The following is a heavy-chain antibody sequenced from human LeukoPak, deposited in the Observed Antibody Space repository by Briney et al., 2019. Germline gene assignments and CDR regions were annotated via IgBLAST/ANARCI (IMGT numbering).Heavy chain of an antibody. CDR3: ALPDSSVYYYFDY. D-gene: IGHD3-22*01. CDR1: GFTFSSYA. Sequence: GGSLRLSCAASGFTFSSYAMHWVRQAPGKGLEWVAVISYDGSNKYYADSVKGRFTISRDNSKNTLYLQMNSLRVEDTAVYYCALPDSSVYYYFDYWGQGTLVTVSS. J-gene: IGHJ4*02. V-gene: IGHV3-30*04. CDR2: ISYDGSNK.